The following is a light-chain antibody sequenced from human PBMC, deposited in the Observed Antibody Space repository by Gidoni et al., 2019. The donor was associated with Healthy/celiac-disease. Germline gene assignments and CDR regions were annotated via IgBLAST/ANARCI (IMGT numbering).Light chain of an antibody. CDR2: AAA. Sequence: DKQMTQSSSSLSASVGDSVTITCRASQGISNDLGWYQQQPGKTPNRLIYAAASLQSGVPSRFSSSGAGTEFTLTISSRQPEDFATYYCLQHNSYPFTFGPGTKVDIK. J-gene: IGKJ3*01. CDR3: LQHNSYPFT. CDR1: QGISND. V-gene: IGKV1-17*01.